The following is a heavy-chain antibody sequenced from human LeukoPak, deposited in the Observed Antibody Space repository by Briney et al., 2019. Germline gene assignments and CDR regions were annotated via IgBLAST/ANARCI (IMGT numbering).Heavy chain of an antibody. J-gene: IGHJ4*02. D-gene: IGHD2/OR15-2a*01. CDR1: GYTFTSHG. Sequence: ASVKVSCKASGYTFTSHGISWVRQAPGQGLEWMGWVSTYNGNTNYVLKYQGRVTMTTDTSASTAYMELRSLRSDDTAVYYCARDVDTTTDQINDYWGQGTLVTVSS. CDR2: VSTYNGNT. V-gene: IGHV1-18*04. CDR3: ARDVDTTTDQINDY.